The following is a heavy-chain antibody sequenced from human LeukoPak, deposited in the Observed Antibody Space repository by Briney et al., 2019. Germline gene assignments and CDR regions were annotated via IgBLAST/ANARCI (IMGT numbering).Heavy chain of an antibody. D-gene: IGHD3-22*01. CDR1: GGSISSYY. J-gene: IGHJ4*02. Sequence: PSETLSLTCTVSGGSISSYYWSWIRQPPGKGLEWIGYIYHSGSTYYNPSLKSRVTISVDRSKNQFSLKLSSVTAADTAVYYCARGGRYYDSSGYKNWGQGTLVTVSS. CDR3: ARGGRYYDSSGYKN. V-gene: IGHV4-59*12. CDR2: IYHSGST.